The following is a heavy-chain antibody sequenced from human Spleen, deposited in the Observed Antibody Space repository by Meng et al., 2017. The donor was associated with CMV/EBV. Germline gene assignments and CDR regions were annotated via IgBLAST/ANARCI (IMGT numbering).Heavy chain of an antibody. CDR2: IYYSGST. Sequence: SYYWGWIRQPPGKGLEWIGSIYYSGSTYYNPSLKSRVTISVDTSKNQFSLKLSSVTAADTAVYYCARSPRGGCGSTSCYTERPFDYWGQGTLVTVSS. V-gene: IGHV4-39*01. J-gene: IGHJ4*02. CDR3: ARSPRGGCGSTSCYTERPFDY. D-gene: IGHD2-2*02. CDR1: SYY.